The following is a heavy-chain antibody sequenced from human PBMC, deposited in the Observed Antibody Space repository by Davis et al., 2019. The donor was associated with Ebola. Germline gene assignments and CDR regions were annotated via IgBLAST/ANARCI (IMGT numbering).Heavy chain of an antibody. CDR1: GGSFSGHY. CDR2: MNSSGGI. J-gene: IGHJ4*02. D-gene: IGHD5-24*01. CDR3: ARGRDSYKVGNF. V-gene: IGHV4-34*01. Sequence: MPGGSLRLSCAVYGGSFSGHYCTWIRQTPEKGLEWIAEMNSSGGINYNNNPSLKSRVSISVDMSKNQCSLQLNSVTAADTAVYFCARGRDSYKVGNFWGQGALVTVSS.